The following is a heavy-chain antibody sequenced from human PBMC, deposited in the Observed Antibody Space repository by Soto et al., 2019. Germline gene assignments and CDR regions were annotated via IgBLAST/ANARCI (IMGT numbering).Heavy chain of an antibody. V-gene: IGHV1-69*04. CDR3: AREKIQSHLFDP. J-gene: IGHJ5*02. D-gene: IGHD1-1*01. Sequence: KVSCTACGGTYSSYTISWVRQAPGQGLEWMGRIIPILGIANCAQKFQGRVTITADKSTSTAYMELSSLRSEDTAVYYCAREKIQSHLFDPWGQGTLVTVSS. CDR1: GGTYSSYT. CDR2: IIPILGIA.